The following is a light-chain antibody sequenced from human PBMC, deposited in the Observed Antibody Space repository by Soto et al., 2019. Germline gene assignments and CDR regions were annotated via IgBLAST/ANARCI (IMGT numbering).Light chain of an antibody. J-gene: IGLJ2*01. Sequence: QSVLTQSPSASASLGASVKLTCTLSSGHSSYAIAWHQQQPEKGPRYLMKLDSDGSHTQGDAIPNRFSGSSSGAERYLTISSLQSEDEADYYCQTWGTGIHVVFGGGTKVTVL. CDR2: LDSDGSH. V-gene: IGLV4-69*01. CDR1: SGHSSYA. CDR3: QTWGTGIHVV.